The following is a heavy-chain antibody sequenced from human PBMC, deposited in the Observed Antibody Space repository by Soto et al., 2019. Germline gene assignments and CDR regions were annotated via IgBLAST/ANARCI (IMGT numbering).Heavy chain of an antibody. CDR1: GFTFSSYG. CDR2: ISYDGSNK. D-gene: IGHD4-17*01. V-gene: IGHV3-30*18. CDR3: AKGMTTVSTGEDYYYYGMDV. Sequence: QVQLVESGGGVVQPGRSLRLSCAASGFTFSSYGMHWVRQAPGKGLEWVAVISYDGSNKYYADSVKGRFTISRDNSKNTLYLQMNSLRAEETAVYYCAKGMTTVSTGEDYYYYGMDVWGQGTTVTVSS. J-gene: IGHJ6*02.